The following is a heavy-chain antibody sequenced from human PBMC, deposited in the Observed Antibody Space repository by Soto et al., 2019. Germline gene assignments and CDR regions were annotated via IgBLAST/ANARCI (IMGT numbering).Heavy chain of an antibody. J-gene: IGHJ4*02. Sequence: QVQLQESGPGLVKPSETLSLTCSVSGGSISSYYWSWFRQPPGRGLEWIGYISYSGSTNYNSSLKSRVTIARDTSKNQFSLKLSSVTAADTAVYYCARDGYSSGFYYFDYWRQGPLVTVSS. CDR2: ISYSGST. CDR1: GGSISSYY. D-gene: IGHD6-19*01. V-gene: IGHV4-59*01. CDR3: ARDGYSSGFYYFDY.